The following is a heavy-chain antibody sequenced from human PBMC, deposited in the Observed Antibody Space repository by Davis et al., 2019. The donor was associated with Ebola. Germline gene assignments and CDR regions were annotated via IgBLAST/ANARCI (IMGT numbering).Heavy chain of an antibody. J-gene: IGHJ6*02. Sequence: SETLSLTCAVSGGSISSSNWWSWVRQPPGKGLEWIGEIYHSGSTNYNPSLKSRVTISVDKSKNQFSLKLSSVTAADTAVYYCARHPLRNYYYYGMDVWGQGTTVTVSS. V-gene: IGHV4-4*02. CDR1: GGSISSSNW. CDR2: IYHSGST. CDR3: ARHPLRNYYYYGMDV.